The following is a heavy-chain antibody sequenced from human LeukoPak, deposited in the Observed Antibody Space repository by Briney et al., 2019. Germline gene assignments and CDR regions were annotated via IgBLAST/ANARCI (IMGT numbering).Heavy chain of an antibody. V-gene: IGHV3-21*01. J-gene: IGHJ4*02. CDR2: VSSSSYI. CDR3: AREIYPPRIVAVGTGDYFDY. D-gene: IGHD6-13*01. Sequence: PGGSLRLSCAASGFTFSSYTMHWVRQAPGKGLEWVSSVSSSSYIYYADSVKGRFTISRDNAKNSLYLQMNSLRAEDTALYYCAREIYPPRIVAVGTGDYFDYWGQGTLVTVSS. CDR1: GFTFSSYT.